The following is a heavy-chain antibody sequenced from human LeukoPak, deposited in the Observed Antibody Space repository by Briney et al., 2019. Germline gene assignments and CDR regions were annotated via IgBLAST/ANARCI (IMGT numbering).Heavy chain of an antibody. Sequence: GGSLRLSCAASGFTFSSYSMNWVRQAPGKGLEWVSYISIVSNTIYYADSVKGRFTISRDNAKNSLYLQMSSLRAEDTAIYYCARALYNRGWYPDYFDSWGQGNLVTVSA. CDR3: ARALYNRGWYPDYFDS. CDR2: ISIVSNTI. CDR1: GFTFSSYS. J-gene: IGHJ4*02. V-gene: IGHV3-48*04. D-gene: IGHD6-19*01.